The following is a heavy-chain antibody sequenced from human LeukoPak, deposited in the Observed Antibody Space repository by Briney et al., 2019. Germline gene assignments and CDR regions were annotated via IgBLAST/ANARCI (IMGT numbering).Heavy chain of an antibody. CDR2: IYYSGST. CDR3: ARVGFGGADFDY. Sequence: SQTLSLTCTVSGGSISSGGYYWSWIRQHPGKGLEWIGYIYYSGSTYYNPSLKSRVTISVDTSKNQFSLKLSSVTAADTAVYYCARVGFGGADFDYWGQGTLVTVSS. D-gene: IGHD3-16*01. CDR1: GGSISSGGYY. J-gene: IGHJ4*02. V-gene: IGHV4-31*03.